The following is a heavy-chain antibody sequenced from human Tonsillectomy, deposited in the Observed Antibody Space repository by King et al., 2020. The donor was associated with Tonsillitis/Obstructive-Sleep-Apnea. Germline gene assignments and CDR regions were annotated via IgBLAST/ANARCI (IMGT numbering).Heavy chain of an antibody. V-gene: IGHV5-10-1*03. CDR2: IDPSDSYT. J-gene: IGHJ6*02. D-gene: IGHD4-11*01. Sequence: VQLVESGAEVKKPGESLRISCKGSGYSFTSYWISWVRQMPGKGLEWMGMIDPSDSYTTYSPSFQGHVTISSDKSISTAYLQWSSLKASDTAMYFCARHLSITTEGALDVWGQGTTVTVSS. CDR3: ARHLSITTEGALDV. CDR1: GYSFTSYW.